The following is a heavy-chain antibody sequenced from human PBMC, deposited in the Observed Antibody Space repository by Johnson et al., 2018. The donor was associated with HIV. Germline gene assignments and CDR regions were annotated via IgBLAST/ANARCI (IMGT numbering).Heavy chain of an antibody. CDR3: ARDWETDSSGYHDAFDI. Sequence: QVQVVESGGGVVQPGRSLRLSCAASGFTFSSYAMHWVRQAPGKGLEWVAVISYDGSNKYYADSVKGRFTISRENSKHTLYLQMNSLRAEDTAVYYCARDWETDSSGYHDAFDIWGQGTMVTVSS. D-gene: IGHD3-22*01. CDR1: GFTFSSYA. CDR2: ISYDGSNK. J-gene: IGHJ3*02. V-gene: IGHV3-30*04.